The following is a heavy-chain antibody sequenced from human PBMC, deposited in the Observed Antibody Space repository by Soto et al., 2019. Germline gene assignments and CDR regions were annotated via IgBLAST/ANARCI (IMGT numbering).Heavy chain of an antibody. V-gene: IGHV1-46*01. CDR3: ARDGRNYYDSSGYYPDAFDI. CDR1: GYTFTSYY. D-gene: IGHD3-22*01. CDR2: INPSGGST. Sequence: ASVKVSCKASGYTFTSYYMHWVRQAPGQGLEWMGIINPSGGSTSYAQKFQGRVTMTRDTSTSTVYMELSSLRSEDTAVYYCARDGRNYYDSSGYYPDAFDIWGQGTMVTVSS. J-gene: IGHJ3*02.